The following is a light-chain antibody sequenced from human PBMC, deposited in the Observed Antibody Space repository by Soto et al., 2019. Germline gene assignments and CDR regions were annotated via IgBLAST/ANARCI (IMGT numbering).Light chain of an antibody. V-gene: IGKV3-11*01. CDR1: QSVSSY. CDR3: QQRSSWPLT. J-gene: IGKJ2*01. CDR2: DAD. Sequence: EVVLTQSPVILSLSPGERAALSCRASQSVSSYLAWYQQKPGQAPRLLIYDADTRATGIPARFSGSGSGTDFTLTTSSLEPEDFAVYYCQQRSSWPLTFGQGTKLEVK.